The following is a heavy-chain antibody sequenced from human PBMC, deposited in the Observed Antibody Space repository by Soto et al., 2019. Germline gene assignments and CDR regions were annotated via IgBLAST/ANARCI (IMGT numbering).Heavy chain of an antibody. J-gene: IGHJ3*02. CDR3: ARPHASYYDFWSGDDAFDI. Sequence: SETLSLTCTVSGGSISSSSYYWGWIRQPPGKGLEWIGSIYYSGSTYYNPSLKSRVTISVDTSKNQFSLKLSSVTAADTAVYYCARPHASYYDFWSGDDAFDIWGQGTMVTVSS. V-gene: IGHV4-39*01. D-gene: IGHD3-3*01. CDR1: GGSISSSSYY. CDR2: IYYSGST.